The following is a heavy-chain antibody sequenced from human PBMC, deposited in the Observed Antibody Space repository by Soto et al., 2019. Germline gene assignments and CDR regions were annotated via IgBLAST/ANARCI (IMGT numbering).Heavy chain of an antibody. J-gene: IGHJ4*02. D-gene: IGHD6-19*01. CDR1: GFTFISYA. CDR2: ISGSGGST. Sequence: GGSLILSCAASGFTFISYAMSWVRQAPGKGLEWVSAISGSGGSTYYADSVKGRFTISRDNSKNTLYLQMNSLRAEDTAVYYCAKSEQWLVPNYFDYWGQGTLVTVSS. V-gene: IGHV3-23*01. CDR3: AKSEQWLVPNYFDY.